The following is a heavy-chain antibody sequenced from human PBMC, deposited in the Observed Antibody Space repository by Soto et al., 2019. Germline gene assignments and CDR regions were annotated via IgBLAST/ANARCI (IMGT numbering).Heavy chain of an antibody. Sequence: GGSLRLSCAASGFTFSTYAMNWVRQAPGKGLEWVSAISGAGHSTYFADSVKGRFTVSRDNSKNTLYLQMNTLRAEYTAIYYCAKGPGRYCSGGFCYSDYWGQGTLVTVSS. D-gene: IGHD2-15*01. CDR1: GFTFSTYA. V-gene: IGHV3-23*01. J-gene: IGHJ4*02. CDR2: ISGAGHST. CDR3: AKGPGRYCSGGFCYSDY.